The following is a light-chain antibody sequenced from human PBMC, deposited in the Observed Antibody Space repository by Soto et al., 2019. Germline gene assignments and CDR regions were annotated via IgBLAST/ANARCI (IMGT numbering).Light chain of an antibody. CDR1: QSVSSSY. Sequence: EIVLTQSPGTLSLSPGERATLSCRASQSVSSSYLAWYQQKPGQAPRLLIYGASSRATGIPDRFNGSGSGTDFTLTISRLEPEDFAVYYCQQYGSSLTWTFGQGTKVDI. J-gene: IGKJ1*01. V-gene: IGKV3-20*01. CDR3: QQYGSSLTWT. CDR2: GAS.